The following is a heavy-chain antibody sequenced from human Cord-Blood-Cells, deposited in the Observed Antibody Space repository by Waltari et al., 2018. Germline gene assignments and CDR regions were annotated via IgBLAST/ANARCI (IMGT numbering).Heavy chain of an antibody. CDR2: IYYRGST. D-gene: IGHD3-16*02. CDR3: ARLATFGGVIVDY. J-gene: IGHJ4*02. Sequence: QLQLQESGPGLVKPSETLSLTCTVSGGSISSSSYYWGWIRQPPGKGLEWIGSIYYRGSTYYTPSLKSRVTISVDTSKNQFSLKLSSVTAADTAVYYCARLATFGGVIVDYWGQGTLVTVSS. CDR1: GGSISSSSYY. V-gene: IGHV4-39*01.